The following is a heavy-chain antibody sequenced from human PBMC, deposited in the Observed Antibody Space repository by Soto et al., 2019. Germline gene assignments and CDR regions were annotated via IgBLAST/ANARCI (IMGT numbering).Heavy chain of an antibody. Sequence: ASVKVSCKASGYTFTGYYIHWARQAPGQGLEWMGWINPNSGGTNYAQKFQGRVTMTRDTSISTAYIELSRLRSDDTAVYYCAIPFSGSYSYYFDYWGQGTLVNVSS. CDR3: AIPFSGSYSYYFDY. J-gene: IGHJ4*02. V-gene: IGHV1-2*02. CDR1: GYTFTGYY. D-gene: IGHD1-26*01. CDR2: INPNSGGT.